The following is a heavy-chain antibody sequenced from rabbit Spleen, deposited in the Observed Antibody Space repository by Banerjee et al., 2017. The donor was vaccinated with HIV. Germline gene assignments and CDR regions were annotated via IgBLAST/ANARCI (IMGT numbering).Heavy chain of an antibody. V-gene: IGHV1S7*01. CDR1: GIDFTKYY. D-gene: IGHD4-1*01. CDR3: ARAIVPWLGLTRLDL. CDR2: IYAAKGST. Sequence: QLTETGGGLVQPGGSLTLSCKASGIDFTKYYIPWVRQAPGKGLEWIGIIYAAKGSTDYASWVNGRFTISSDNAQSTVDLKMTSLTAADTATYFCARAIVPWLGLTRLDLWGQGTLVTVS. J-gene: IGHJ3*01.